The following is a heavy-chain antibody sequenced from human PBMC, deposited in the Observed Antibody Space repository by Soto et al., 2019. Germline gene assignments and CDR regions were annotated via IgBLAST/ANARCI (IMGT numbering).Heavy chain of an antibody. Sequence: SGPTLVNPTQTLTLTCTFSGFSLSTSGVGVGWIRQPPGKALEWLALIYWNDDKRYSPSLKSRLTITKDTSKNQVVLTMTNMDPADTGTYSCAHALRDFDWIYWGQGTLVTVSS. CDR2: IYWNDDK. CDR3: AHALRDFDWIY. CDR1: GFSLSTSGVG. D-gene: IGHD3-9*01. V-gene: IGHV2-5*01. J-gene: IGHJ4*02.